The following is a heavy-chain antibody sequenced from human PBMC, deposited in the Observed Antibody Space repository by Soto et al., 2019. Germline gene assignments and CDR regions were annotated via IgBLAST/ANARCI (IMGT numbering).Heavy chain of an antibody. J-gene: IGHJ4*02. V-gene: IGHV1-2*04. CDR3: ATYYGSGSYPFDY. Sequence: ASVKVSCKASGYTFTGYYMHWVRQAPGQGLEWMGWINPNSGGTNYAQKFQGWVTMTRDTSMSTVYMELSSLRSDDTAVYYCATYYGSGSYPFDYWGQGTLVSVSS. D-gene: IGHD3-10*01. CDR1: GYTFTGYY. CDR2: INPNSGGT.